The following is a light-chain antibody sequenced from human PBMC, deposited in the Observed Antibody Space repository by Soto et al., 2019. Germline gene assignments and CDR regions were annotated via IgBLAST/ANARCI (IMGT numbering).Light chain of an antibody. CDR1: QSISNK. V-gene: IGKV3-15*01. CDR3: QQYNSWSPIT. CDR2: GAS. Sequence: DMVITKSPATLSGSPGESATLSGRASQSISNKLVWYQQKPGQAPRLLIYGASTRATGIPARFSGSGSGTEFTLTISSLQSEDFAVYYCQQYNSWSPITFGQGTRLE. J-gene: IGKJ5*01.